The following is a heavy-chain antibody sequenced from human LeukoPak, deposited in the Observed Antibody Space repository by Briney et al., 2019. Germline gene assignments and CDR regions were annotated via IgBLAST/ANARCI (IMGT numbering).Heavy chain of an antibody. V-gene: IGHV4-34*01. D-gene: IGHD3-3*01. CDR2: INHSGST. J-gene: IGHJ6*03. CDR1: GGSFSGYY. Sequence: SETLSLTCAVYGGSFSGYYWSWIRQPPGKGLEWIGEINHSGSTNYNPSLKSRVTISVDTSKNQFSLKLSSVTAADTAVYYCARVVTIFGVVPDYYYYYYMDVWGKGTRSPSP. CDR3: ARVVTIFGVVPDYYYYYYMDV.